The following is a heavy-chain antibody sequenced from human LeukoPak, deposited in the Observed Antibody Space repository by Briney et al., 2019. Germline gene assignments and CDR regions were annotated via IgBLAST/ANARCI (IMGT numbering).Heavy chain of an antibody. V-gene: IGHV3-21*04. D-gene: IGHD2-21*02. CDR3: AREVVVVVTALSWFDP. J-gene: IGHJ5*02. Sequence: GGSLRLSCAASGFTISNNYIRWLRQAPGKGLEWVSSISSSSSYIYYADSVKGRFTISRDNAKNSLYLQMNSLRAEDTAVYYCAREVVVVVTALSWFDPWGQGTLVTVSS. CDR2: ISSSSSYI. CDR1: GFTISNNY.